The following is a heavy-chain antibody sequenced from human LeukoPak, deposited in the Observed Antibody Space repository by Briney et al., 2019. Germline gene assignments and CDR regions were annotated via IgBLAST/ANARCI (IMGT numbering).Heavy chain of an antibody. V-gene: IGHV3-30*02. Sequence: PGGSLRLSCAASEFTFSSYGMHWVRQAPGKGLEWVAFIRYDGSNKYYADSVKGRFTISRDNSKNTLYLQMNSLRAEDTAVYYCAKDAHYYDTSGYYSDYWGQGTLVTVSS. CDR1: EFTFSSYG. J-gene: IGHJ4*02. D-gene: IGHD3-22*01. CDR2: IRYDGSNK. CDR3: AKDAHYYDTSGYYSDY.